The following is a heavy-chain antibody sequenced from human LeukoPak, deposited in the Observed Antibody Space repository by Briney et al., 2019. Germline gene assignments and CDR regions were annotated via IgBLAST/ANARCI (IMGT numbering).Heavy chain of an antibody. V-gene: IGHV3-74*01. CDR2: INSDGSST. CDR1: GFTFSSYW. J-gene: IGHJ4*02. Sequence: EPGGSLRLSCAASGFTFSSYWMHWVRQAPGKGLVWVSRINSDGSSTSYADSVKGRFTISRDNAKNTLYLQINSLRAEDTAVYYCAKCGFPGYEKTFDYWGQGTLVTVSS. D-gene: IGHD5-12*01. CDR3: AKCGFPGYEKTFDY.